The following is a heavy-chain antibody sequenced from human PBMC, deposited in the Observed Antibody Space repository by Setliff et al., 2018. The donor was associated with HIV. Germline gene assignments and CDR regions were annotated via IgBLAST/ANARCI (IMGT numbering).Heavy chain of an antibody. Sequence: ASVKVSCKASGYTFSDYYMHWVQQAPGKGLEWMGRVDPEDGKKIYAEKFQGRVTITADTSTAIAYMELSSLRSEDAAVYYCATEGDCTNGVCYKLAYWGQGTLVTVSS. V-gene: IGHV1-69-2*01. J-gene: IGHJ4*02. CDR1: GYTFSDYY. CDR3: ATEGDCTNGVCYKLAY. D-gene: IGHD2-8*01. CDR2: VDPEDGKK.